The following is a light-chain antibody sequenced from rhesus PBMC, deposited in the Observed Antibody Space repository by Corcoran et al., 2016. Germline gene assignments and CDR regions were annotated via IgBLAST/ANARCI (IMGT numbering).Light chain of an antibody. Sequence: DIQMSQSPSSLSASVGDRVTITCRASQGISSYLNWYQQKPGKAPKLLIYYANSLASGVPSRFSGIGSGTDFTLTSRSLQPEDFATYYCQQGNSNPWTFGQGTKVEIK. CDR3: QQGNSNPWT. J-gene: IGKJ1*01. CDR2: YAN. CDR1: QGISSY. V-gene: IGKV1-32*02.